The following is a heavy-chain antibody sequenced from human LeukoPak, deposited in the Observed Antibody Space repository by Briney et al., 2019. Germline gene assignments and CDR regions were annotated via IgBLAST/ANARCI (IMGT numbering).Heavy chain of an antibody. CDR3: AREVSYDYVWGSYRYSDY. Sequence: GGSLRLSCAASGFTFSSYAMHWVRQAPGKGLEYVSAISSNGGSTYYANSVKGRFTISRDNSKNTLYLQMGSLRAEDMAVYYCAREVSYDYVWGSYRYSDYWGQGTLVTVSS. D-gene: IGHD3-16*02. CDR1: GFTFSSYA. CDR2: ISSNGGST. V-gene: IGHV3-64*01. J-gene: IGHJ4*02.